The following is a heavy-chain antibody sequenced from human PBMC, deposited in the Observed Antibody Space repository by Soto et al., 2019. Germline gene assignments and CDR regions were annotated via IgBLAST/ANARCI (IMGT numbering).Heavy chain of an antibody. CDR2: MSGSGGST. D-gene: IGHD4-4*01. Sequence: EVQLLESGGGLVQPGGSLRLSCAASGFTFSSYAMSWVRQAPGKGLEWVSAMSGSGGSTYYADSVKGRFTISRDNSKNTLYLQMNSLRAEDTDVDYCAKRGNFPHWYFDLWGRGTLVTVSS. J-gene: IGHJ2*01. V-gene: IGHV3-23*01. CDR1: GFTFSSYA. CDR3: AKRGNFPHWYFDL.